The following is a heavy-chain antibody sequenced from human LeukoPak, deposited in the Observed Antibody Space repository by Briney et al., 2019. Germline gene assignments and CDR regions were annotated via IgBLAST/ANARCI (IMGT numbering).Heavy chain of an antibody. V-gene: IGHV1-46*01. CDR1: GYTFTSYY. CDR2: INPRGGST. D-gene: IGHD6-19*01. CDR3: ARDVGVRSGWSWPPYYFDY. Sequence: GASVKVSGMASGYTFTSYYMHWVRPAPGQGLEWMGIINPRGGSTSYAQKFQGRVTMTRDTSTSTVYMERSSLRSEDTAVYYCARDVGVRSGWSWPPYYFDYWGQGTLVTVSS. J-gene: IGHJ4*02.